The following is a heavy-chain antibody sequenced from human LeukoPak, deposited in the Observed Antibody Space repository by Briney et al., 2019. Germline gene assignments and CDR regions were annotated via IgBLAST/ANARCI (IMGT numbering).Heavy chain of an antibody. CDR3: ARGGGSWWELLIY. J-gene: IGHJ4*02. CDR1: GFTFSSYA. CDR2: ISYDGSNK. V-gene: IGHV3-30*04. D-gene: IGHD1-26*01. Sequence: AGGSLRLSCAASGFTFSSYAMHWVRQAPGKGLEWVAVISYDGSNKYYADSVKGRFTISRDNSKNTLYLQMNSLRAEDTAVYYCARGGGSWWELLIYWGQGTLVTVSS.